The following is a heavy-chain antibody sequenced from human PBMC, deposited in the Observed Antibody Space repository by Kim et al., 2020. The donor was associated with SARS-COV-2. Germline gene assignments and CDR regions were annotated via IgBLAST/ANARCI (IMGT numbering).Heavy chain of an antibody. Sequence: KGRFTISRDNAKNSLYLQMNSLRAEDTAVYYCARDIGYCSSTSCQHGMDVWGQGTTVTVSS. CDR3: ARDIGYCSSTSCQHGMDV. J-gene: IGHJ6*02. D-gene: IGHD2-2*01. V-gene: IGHV3-48*03.